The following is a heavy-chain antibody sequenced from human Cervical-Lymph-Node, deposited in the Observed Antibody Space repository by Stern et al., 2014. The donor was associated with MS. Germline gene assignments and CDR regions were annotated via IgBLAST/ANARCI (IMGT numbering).Heavy chain of an antibody. CDR1: GGSLSSSNW. J-gene: IGHJ4*02. CDR2: IYHCGST. Sequence: VQLEESGPGLVKPSGTLSLTCAVSGGSLSSSNWWRLVRPPPGEGLEWFGGIYHCGSTNSTPSLQSRVTISVDKSKNQFSLKLSSVTAADTAVYYCVKIAAAGNVYWGQGTLVTVSS. D-gene: IGHD6-13*01. CDR3: VKIAAAGNVY. V-gene: IGHV4-4*02.